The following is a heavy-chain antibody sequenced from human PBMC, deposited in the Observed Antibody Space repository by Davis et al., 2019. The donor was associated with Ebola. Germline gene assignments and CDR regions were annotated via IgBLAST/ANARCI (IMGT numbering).Heavy chain of an antibody. V-gene: IGHV3-73*01. CDR2: IGCKAKSYAT. CDR1: GFTFSGPA. D-gene: IGHD4-17*01. J-gene: IGHJ6*02. CDR3: TLTTVTTDV. Sequence: ESLKTPCAAPGFTFSGPAMHWVRQASGKGPEWVVRIGCKAKSYATAYAASVKGRFTISKYDSKNTAYLQMNSLKTEDTAVYYCTLTTVTTDVWGQGTTVTVSS.